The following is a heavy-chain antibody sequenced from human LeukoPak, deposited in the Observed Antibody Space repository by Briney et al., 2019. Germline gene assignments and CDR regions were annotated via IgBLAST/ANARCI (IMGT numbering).Heavy chain of an antibody. CDR3: TTGGNVMVAGTRAFDI. J-gene: IGHJ3*02. CDR1: GFTFNNDW. D-gene: IGHD6-19*01. CDR2: IKSTVDGGTT. Sequence: GGSLRLSCAASGFTFNNDWMNWVRQAPGKGLEWVGRIKSTVDGGTTDLAAPVKGRFTVSRDDSENTLCLQMTSLTTEDTAVYYCTTGGNVMVAGTRAFDIWGHGTTVIVS. V-gene: IGHV3-15*07.